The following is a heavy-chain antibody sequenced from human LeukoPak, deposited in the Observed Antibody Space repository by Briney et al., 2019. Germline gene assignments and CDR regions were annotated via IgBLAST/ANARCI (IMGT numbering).Heavy chain of an antibody. J-gene: IGHJ4*02. D-gene: IGHD5-12*01. V-gene: IGHV3-30*18. Sequence: GGSLRLSCAASGFTFSSYGMHWVRQAPGKGLEWVAVISYDGSNKYYADSVKGRFTISGDNSKNTLYLQMNSLRAEDTAVYYCAKPGYSGYGAPFDYWGQGTLVTVSS. CDR1: GFTFSSYG. CDR3: AKPGYSGYGAPFDY. CDR2: ISYDGSNK.